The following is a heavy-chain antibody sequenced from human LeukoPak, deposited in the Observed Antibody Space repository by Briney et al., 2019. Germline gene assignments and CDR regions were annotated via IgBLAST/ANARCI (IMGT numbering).Heavy chain of an antibody. J-gene: IGHJ6*02. D-gene: IGHD2-15*01. CDR2: VEQDGGEK. Sequence: GGSLRLSCAASGFTFSSYWMTWVRQAPGVGLEWVANVEQDGGEKYYVDSVKGRFTISRDNAKNLLYLQMNSLRVEDTAVYYCARPYCSGGSCYPTYYHYGMDVWGQGTTVTVSS. CDR1: GFTFSSYW. V-gene: IGHV3-7*01. CDR3: ARPYCSGGSCYPTYYHYGMDV.